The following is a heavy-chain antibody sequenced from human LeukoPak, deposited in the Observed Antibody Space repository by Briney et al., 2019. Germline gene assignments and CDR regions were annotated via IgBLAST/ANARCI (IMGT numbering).Heavy chain of an antibody. D-gene: IGHD3-10*02. V-gene: IGHV3-48*03. CDR1: GFTFSSYE. Sequence: GGSLRLSCAASGFTFSSYEMNWVRQAPGKGLEWVSYISSSGSTIYYADSVKGRFTISRDNAKNSLYPQMNSLRAEDTAVYYCAELGITMIGGVWGKGTTVTISS. CDR3: AELGITMIGGV. J-gene: IGHJ6*04. CDR2: ISSSGSTI.